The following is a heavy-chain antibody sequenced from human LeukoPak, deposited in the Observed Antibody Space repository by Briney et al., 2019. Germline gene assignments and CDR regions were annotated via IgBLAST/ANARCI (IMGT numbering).Heavy chain of an antibody. V-gene: IGHV1-3*01. D-gene: IGHD3-22*01. CDR2: INAGNGNT. CDR3: ARLNSSGYYAHFDY. Sequence: ASVKVSCKASGYTFTSYDINWVRQATGQGLEWMGWINAGNGNTKYSQKFQGRVTITRDTSASTAYMELSSLRSEDTAVYYCARLNSSGYYAHFDYWGQGTLVTVSS. CDR1: GYTFTSYD. J-gene: IGHJ4*02.